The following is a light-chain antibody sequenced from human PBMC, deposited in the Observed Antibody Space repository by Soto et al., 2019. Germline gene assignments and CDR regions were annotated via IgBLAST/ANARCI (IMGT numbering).Light chain of an antibody. V-gene: IGLV8-61*01. CDR1: SAPLSTTYY. CDR3: VLYMGYGIYL. J-gene: IGLJ1*01. Sequence: QTVVTQEPSVSVSPGGTVRLTCGLRSAPLSTTYYPAWCQQTPGQPPRTLIYSTNTRSSGVPDRFSGSIRGNKAALTITGAQADDEADYYCVLYMGYGIYLFGPGTKLTVL. CDR2: STN.